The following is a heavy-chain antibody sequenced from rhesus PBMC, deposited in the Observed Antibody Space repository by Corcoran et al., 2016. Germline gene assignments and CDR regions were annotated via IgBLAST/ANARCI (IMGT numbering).Heavy chain of an antibody. V-gene: IGHV4-127*01. J-gene: IGHJ6*01. CDR2: IGGSSGST. CDR1: GYSISRCYG. Sequence: QVPLQESGPGLVTPSETLSLTCAVSGYSISRCYGWSWLRPPTGTGLAWIGYIGGSSGSTNDNPSLKSRVTISKDTSKNQFSLKLSSVTAADTAVYYCARDYMVVVASYGLDSWGQGVVVTVSS. D-gene: IGHD2-21*01. CDR3: ARDYMVVVASYGLDS.